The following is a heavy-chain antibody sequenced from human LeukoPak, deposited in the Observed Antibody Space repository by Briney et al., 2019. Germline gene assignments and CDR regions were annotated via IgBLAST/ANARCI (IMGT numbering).Heavy chain of an antibody. CDR2: ISYDGSNK. CDR3: TRARYFDWLGEY. Sequence: GRSLRLSCAASGFTFSSYAMHWVRQAPGKGLEWVAVISYDGSNKYYADSVKGRFTISRDNSKNTLYLQMNSLRAEDTAVYYCTRARYFDWLGEYWGQGTLVTVSS. D-gene: IGHD3-9*01. J-gene: IGHJ4*02. V-gene: IGHV3-30*04. CDR1: GFTFSSYA.